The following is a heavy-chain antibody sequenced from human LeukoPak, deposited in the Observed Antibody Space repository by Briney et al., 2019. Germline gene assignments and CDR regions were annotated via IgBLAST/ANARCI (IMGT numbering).Heavy chain of an antibody. J-gene: IGHJ3*02. D-gene: IGHD4-17*01. Sequence: SETLSLTCAVYGGSFSGYYWSWIRQPPGKGLEWIGEINHSGSTNYNPSLKSRVTISADTSKNQFSLKLSSVTAADTAVYYCARVFAWGLVTTVVSRGAFDIWGQGTMVTVSS. CDR1: GGSFSGYY. CDR3: ARVFAWGLVTTVVSRGAFDI. V-gene: IGHV4-34*01. CDR2: INHSGST.